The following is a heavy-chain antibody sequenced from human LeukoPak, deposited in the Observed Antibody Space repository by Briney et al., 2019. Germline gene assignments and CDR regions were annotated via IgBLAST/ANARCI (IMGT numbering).Heavy chain of an antibody. Sequence: GGSLRLSCAASGFTFSSYWMHWVRQAPGKGLVWVARINSHGSSTSYTDSVKGRFTISRDNAKNTLYLQMNSLRAEDTAVYYCARWGPLYYGSGSSIDYWGQGTLVTVSS. CDR1: GFTFSSYW. CDR3: ARWGPLYYGSGSSIDY. J-gene: IGHJ4*02. CDR2: INSHGSST. V-gene: IGHV3-74*01. D-gene: IGHD3-10*01.